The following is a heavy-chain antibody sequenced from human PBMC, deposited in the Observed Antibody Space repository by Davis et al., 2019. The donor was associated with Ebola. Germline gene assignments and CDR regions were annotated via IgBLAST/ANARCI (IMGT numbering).Heavy chain of an antibody. Sequence: GESLKISCKGSGYSFSSYWIGWVRQMPGKGLEWMGIIYPGDSDIRYSPSFQGQVTISADKSISTAYLQWSSLKASDTAMYYCARSFTNGVWFYLGNDAFDIWGQGTMVTVSS. CDR2: IYPGDSDI. D-gene: IGHD2-8*01. J-gene: IGHJ3*02. CDR3: ARSFTNGVWFYLGNDAFDI. CDR1: GYSFSSYW. V-gene: IGHV5-51*01.